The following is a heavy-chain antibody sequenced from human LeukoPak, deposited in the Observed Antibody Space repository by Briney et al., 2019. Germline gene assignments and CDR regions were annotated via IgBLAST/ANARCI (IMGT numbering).Heavy chain of an antibody. CDR2: IYYSGST. Sequence: SSETLSLTCTVSGGSISSSIYYWGWIRQPPGKGLEWIGSIYYSGSTYYNPSLKSRVTISVDTSKNQFSLKPSSVTAADTAVYYCAILREGTYYYDSSGYNWGQGTLVTVSS. CDR1: GGSISSSIYY. D-gene: IGHD3-22*01. V-gene: IGHV4-39*01. CDR3: AILREGTYYYDSSGYN. J-gene: IGHJ4*02.